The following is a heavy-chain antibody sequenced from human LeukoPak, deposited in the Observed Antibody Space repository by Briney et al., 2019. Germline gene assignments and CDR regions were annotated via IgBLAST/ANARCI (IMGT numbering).Heavy chain of an antibody. Sequence: GGSLRLSCAASGFILSDHNMNWVRQAPGKGLEWVSFIAISGTYITYADSVKGRFTISRDNAKNSLYLQMNSLRVEDTAVYYCTRDLSATARAYDYWGQGTLVTVSS. CDR2: IAISGTYI. CDR1: GFILSDHN. J-gene: IGHJ4*02. V-gene: IGHV3-21*01. D-gene: IGHD1-26*01. CDR3: TRDLSATARAYDY.